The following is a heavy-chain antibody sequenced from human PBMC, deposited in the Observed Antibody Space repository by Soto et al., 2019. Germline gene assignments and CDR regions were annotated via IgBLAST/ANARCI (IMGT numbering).Heavy chain of an antibody. J-gene: IGHJ4*02. CDR3: AKDPDYGDYEGGFSLDY. CDR1: GFTFSSYG. Sequence: QVQLVESGGGVVQPGRSLRLSCAASGFTFSSYGMHWVRQAPGKGLEWVAVISYDGSNKYYADSVKGRFTISRDNSKNTLYLQMNSLRAEDTAVYYCAKDPDYGDYEGGFSLDYWGQGTLVTVSS. V-gene: IGHV3-30*18. D-gene: IGHD4-17*01. CDR2: ISYDGSNK.